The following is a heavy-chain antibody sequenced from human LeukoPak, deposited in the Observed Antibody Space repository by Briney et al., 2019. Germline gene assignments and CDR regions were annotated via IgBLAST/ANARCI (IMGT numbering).Heavy chain of an antibody. CDR3: ARRGGDMPARGFMDV. Sequence: SETLSLTCTVSGGSISSSSYYWGWIRQPPGKGLEWIGGIYYSGSTYYNPSLKSRVTMSVDTSKNHFFLNLRSVTAADTAVYYCARRGGDMPARGFMDVWGKGTTVTVSS. V-gene: IGHV4-39*02. J-gene: IGHJ6*03. CDR1: GGSISSSSYY. D-gene: IGHD3-16*01. CDR2: IYYSGST.